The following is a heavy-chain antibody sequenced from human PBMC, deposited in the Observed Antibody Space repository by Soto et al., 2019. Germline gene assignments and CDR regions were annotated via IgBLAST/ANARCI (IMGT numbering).Heavy chain of an antibody. D-gene: IGHD5-18*01. V-gene: IGHV3-53*01. CDR1: AFTVSSNY. CDR3: ARKIQNYDFFYGMDV. CDR2: IYSGGST. Sequence: PGXSLRLSGAASAFTVSSNYISWVRQAPGKGLEWVSVIYSGGSTYYADSVKGRFTISRDNSMNTLYLQMNSLRAEDTAVYYCARKIQNYDFFYGMDVWGQGTTVTVSS. J-gene: IGHJ6*02.